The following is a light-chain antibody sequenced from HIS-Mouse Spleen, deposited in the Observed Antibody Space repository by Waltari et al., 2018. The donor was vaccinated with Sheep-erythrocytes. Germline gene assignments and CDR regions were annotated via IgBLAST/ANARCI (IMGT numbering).Light chain of an antibody. CDR3: AAWDDSLSGPV. CDR2: RNN. J-gene: IGLJ2*01. CDR1: CSTIGRTY. Sequence: QSVLTQPPSASGTPGQRVTISCSGRCSTIGRTYVYWYQHLPGTPPNLPIYRNNHRPSGGPDRFSGSKSGTSASLAISGLRSEDEADYYCAAWDDSLSGPVFGGGTKLTVL. V-gene: IGLV1-47*01.